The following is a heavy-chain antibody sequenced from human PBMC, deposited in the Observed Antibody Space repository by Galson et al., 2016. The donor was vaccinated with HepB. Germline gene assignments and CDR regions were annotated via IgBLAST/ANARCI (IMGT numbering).Heavy chain of an antibody. CDR3: ARGYSSSWYPYYYYGMDG. D-gene: IGHD6-13*01. J-gene: IGHJ6*02. Sequence: SVKVSCKASGYTFTTYHINWVRQATGQGLEWMGWMNPNSGNTAYAQKFQGRVTMTMNTSTSTAYMELSSLRSEDTAVYFCARGYSSSWYPYYYYGMDGWGQGTTVTVSS. CDR2: MNPNSGNT. V-gene: IGHV1-8*01. CDR1: GYTFTTYH.